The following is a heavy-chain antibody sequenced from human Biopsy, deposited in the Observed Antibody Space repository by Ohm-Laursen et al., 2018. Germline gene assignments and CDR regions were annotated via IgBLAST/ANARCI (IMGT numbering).Heavy chain of an antibody. CDR1: GDSVTKYY. D-gene: IGHD4-11*01. CDR2: IYYSVMT. V-gene: IGHV4-59*02. CDR3: ARDSGILNYGNFKYYHYYGMDV. Sequence: SDTLSLTCPVSGDSVTKYYWSWIRQPPGKGLEWIGHIYYSVMTNYNPSLQSRVSISVDTSRNQVSPTLSSVTAADTAVYYCARDSGILNYGNFKYYHYYGMDVWGQGTKVTVSS. J-gene: IGHJ6*02.